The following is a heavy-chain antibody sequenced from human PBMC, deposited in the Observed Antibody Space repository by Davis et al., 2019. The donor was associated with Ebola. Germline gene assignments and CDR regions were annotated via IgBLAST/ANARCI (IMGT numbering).Heavy chain of an antibody. CDR1: GFNFATYW. CDR3: AIPRGQWLRDAFDI. J-gene: IGHJ3*02. Sequence: GESLKISCEGSGFNFATYWIACLRQVPGKGLGWRVVIYPDNSDARYSPSFQGQVTIPADKSTNTAPLQWNSRKAADTASYYCAIPRGQWLRDAFDIWGQGTMVTVSS. V-gene: IGHV5-51*01. D-gene: IGHD6-19*01. CDR2: IYPDNSDA.